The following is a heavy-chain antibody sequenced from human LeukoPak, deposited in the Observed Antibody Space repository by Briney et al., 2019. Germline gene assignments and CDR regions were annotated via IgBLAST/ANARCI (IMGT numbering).Heavy chain of an antibody. CDR3: AKDGSV. D-gene: IGHD5-12*01. J-gene: IGHJ4*02. Sequence: GGSLRLSCAASGFTFSSYGMHWVRQAPGKGLEWVAVISYDGSNKYYADSVKGRFTISRDNSKNTLYLQMNSLRAEDTAVYYCAKDGSVWGQGTLVTVSS. V-gene: IGHV3-30*18. CDR1: GFTFSSYG. CDR2: ISYDGSNK.